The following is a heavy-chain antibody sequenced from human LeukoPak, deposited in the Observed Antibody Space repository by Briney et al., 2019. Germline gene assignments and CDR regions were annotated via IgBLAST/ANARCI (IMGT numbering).Heavy chain of an antibody. J-gene: IGHJ4*02. V-gene: IGHV3-30*03. CDR3: ARLYCGSSSCYAGDY. D-gene: IGHD2-2*01. CDR2: ISYDGSNK. Sequence: GGSLRLSCAASGFTFSSYGMHWVRQAPGKGLEWVAVISYDGSNKYYADSVKGRFTISRDNSKNTLYLQMNSLRAEDTAVYYCARLYCGSSSCYAGDYWGQGTLVTVSS. CDR1: GFTFSSYG.